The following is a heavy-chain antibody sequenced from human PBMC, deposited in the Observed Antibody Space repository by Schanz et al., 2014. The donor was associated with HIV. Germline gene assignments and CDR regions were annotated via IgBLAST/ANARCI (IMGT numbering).Heavy chain of an antibody. J-gene: IGHJ2*01. D-gene: IGHD2-2*01. CDR2: ISYDGSNK. V-gene: IGHV3-30*03. CDR3: ARVNDKGWGYCSSTSCLFLYFDP. Sequence: VQLLESGGGLVQPGGSLRLSCAASGFSFTTYAMHWVRQAPGKGLEWVAVISYDGSNKYYADSVKGRFTISRDNSKNTLDLQMNSLRAEDTAVYYCARVNDKGWGYCSSTSCLFLYFDPWGRGTLVTVSS. CDR1: GFSFTTYA.